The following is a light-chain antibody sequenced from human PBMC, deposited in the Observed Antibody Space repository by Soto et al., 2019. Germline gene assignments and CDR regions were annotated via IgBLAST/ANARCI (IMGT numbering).Light chain of an antibody. CDR3: QQYGSAPWT. CDR1: QSVSSNY. CDR2: AAS. V-gene: IGKV3-20*01. J-gene: IGKJ1*01. Sequence: EIVLTQSPGTLSLSPGERATISCRASQSVSSNYLAWHQQKPGQAPRLLIYAASNRASGIPDRFGGSGSGADFTLTVSRLEPEDFAVYYCQQYGSAPWTFGQGTKVEI.